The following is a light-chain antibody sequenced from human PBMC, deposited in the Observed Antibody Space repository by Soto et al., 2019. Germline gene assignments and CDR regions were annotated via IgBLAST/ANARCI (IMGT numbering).Light chain of an antibody. CDR2: DAS. CDR3: QKYNNYLIT. V-gene: IGKV1-5*01. Sequence: DIQMTQSPSTLSASVGDRVNITCRASQSIISWLAWDQQKPGKAPKLLIYDASSLESGVPSKFNGSGAGTDITLTISSLQPYDFGSYYYQKYNNYLITCGEGIGLEIK. J-gene: IGKJ5*01. CDR1: QSIISW.